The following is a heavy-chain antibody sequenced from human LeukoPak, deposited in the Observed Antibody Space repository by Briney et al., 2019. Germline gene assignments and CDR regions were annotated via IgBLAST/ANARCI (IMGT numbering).Heavy chain of an antibody. CDR1: GFTFSSYG. CDR3: ARSTHGDYPVYDY. Sequence: PGKSLRLSCAASGFTFSSYGMHWVRQAPGKGLEWVAVIWHDGSNKYYAESVKGRFTISRDNPKNTLYLQMNSLRAEDTAVYYCARSTHGDYPVYDYWGQGTLVTVSS. D-gene: IGHD4-17*01. J-gene: IGHJ4*02. V-gene: IGHV3-33*01. CDR2: IWHDGSNK.